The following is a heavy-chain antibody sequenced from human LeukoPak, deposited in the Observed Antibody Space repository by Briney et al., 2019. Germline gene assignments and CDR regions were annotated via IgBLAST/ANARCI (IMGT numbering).Heavy chain of an antibody. CDR2: ISWNSGSI. V-gene: IGHV3-9*01. CDR1: GFTFSSYW. Sequence: GGSLRLSCAASGFTFSSYWMSWGRQAPGQGLERVSGISWNSGSIGYADSVKGRFTISRDNAKNSLYLQMNSLRAEDTALYYCAKGGIHRGYYYYYMDVWGKGTTVTISS. CDR3: AKGGIHRGYYYYYMDV. D-gene: IGHD6-13*01. J-gene: IGHJ6*03.